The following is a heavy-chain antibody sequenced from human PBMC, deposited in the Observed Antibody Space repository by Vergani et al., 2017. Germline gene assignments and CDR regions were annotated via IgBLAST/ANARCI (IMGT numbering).Heavy chain of an antibody. V-gene: IGHV3-30-3*02. CDR3: ASLYXEILTGYPLGENYYGMDV. CDR2: ISYDGSNK. Sequence: QVQLVESGGGVVQPGRSLRLSCAASGFTFSSYAMHWVRQAPGKGLEWVAVISYDGSNKYYADSVKGRFTISRDNSKNTLYLQMNSLRAEDTAVYYCASLYXEILTGYPLGENYYGMDVGGQGTTVTVSS. D-gene: IGHD3-9*01. J-gene: IGHJ6*02. CDR1: GFTFSSYA.